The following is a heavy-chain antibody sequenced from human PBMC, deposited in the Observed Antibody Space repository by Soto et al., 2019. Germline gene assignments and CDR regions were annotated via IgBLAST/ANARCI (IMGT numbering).Heavy chain of an antibody. V-gene: IGHV3-21*01. CDR2: ISSSSSYI. D-gene: IGHD3-10*01. Sequence: EVQLVESGGGLVKPGGSLRLSCAASGFTFSSYSMNWVRQAPGKGLEWVSSISSSSSYIYYADSVKGRFTISRDNAKNSLYLQMNSLRAEDTAVYYCARDLPGYYGSGSPRVYYYYMDVWGKGTTVTVSS. CDR1: GFTFSSYS. CDR3: ARDLPGYYGSGSPRVYYYYMDV. J-gene: IGHJ6*03.